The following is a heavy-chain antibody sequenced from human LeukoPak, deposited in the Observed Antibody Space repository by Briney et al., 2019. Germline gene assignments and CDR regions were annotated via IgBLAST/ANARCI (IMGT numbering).Heavy chain of an antibody. CDR1: GFTFSNYA. CDR3: AKVGGVLWFGELLAPPDY. D-gene: IGHD3-10*01. J-gene: IGHJ4*02. Sequence: GGSLRLSCSASGFTFSNYAIHWVRQAPGKGLEWVAVISYDGSNKYYADSVKGRFTISRDNSKNTLYLQMNSLRAEDTAVYYCAKVGGVLWFGELLAPPDYWGQGTLVTVSS. V-gene: IGHV3-30*04. CDR2: ISYDGSNK.